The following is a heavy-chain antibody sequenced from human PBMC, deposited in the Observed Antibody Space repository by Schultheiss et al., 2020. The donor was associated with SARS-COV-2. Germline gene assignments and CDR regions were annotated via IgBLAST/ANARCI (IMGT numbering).Heavy chain of an antibody. CDR2: IYYSGST. CDR3: ARGGDTYYDFWSGTTDGMDV. Sequence: SETLSLTCAVYGGSFSGYYWSWIRQPPGKGLEWIGYIYYSGSTNYNPSLKSRVTISVDTSKNQFSLKLSSVTAADTAVYYCARGGDTYYDFWSGTTDGMDVWGKGTTVTVSS. V-gene: IGHV4-59*01. CDR1: GGSFSGYY. J-gene: IGHJ6*04. D-gene: IGHD3-3*01.